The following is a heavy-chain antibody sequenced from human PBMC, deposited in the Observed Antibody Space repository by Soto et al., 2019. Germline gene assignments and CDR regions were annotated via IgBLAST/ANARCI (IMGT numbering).Heavy chain of an antibody. CDR3: GGGYYYGSGSPRYYMDV. V-gene: IGHV1-24*01. Sequence: QVQLVQSGAEVKKPGASVKVSCKVSGYTLTELSMHWVRQAPGKGLEWMGGFDPEDGETIYAQKVQGRVTMTEDTSTDTAYMELSSLKSEDTAVYYCGGGYYYGSGSPRYYMDVWGKGTTVTVSS. CDR1: GYTLTELS. CDR2: FDPEDGET. D-gene: IGHD3-10*01. J-gene: IGHJ6*03.